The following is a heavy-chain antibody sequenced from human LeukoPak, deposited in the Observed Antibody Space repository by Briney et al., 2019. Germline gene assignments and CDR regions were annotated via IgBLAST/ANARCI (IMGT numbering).Heavy chain of an antibody. Sequence: SETLSLTCTVSGNSISSGDNYWSWIRQPAGKGLEWIGRIYTSGSTNYNPSLKSRVTMSVDTSKNQFSLKLSSVTAADTAVYYCARGQWLVPFDYWGQGTLVTVSS. J-gene: IGHJ4*02. V-gene: IGHV4-61*02. CDR3: ARGQWLVPFDY. CDR1: GNSISSGDNY. CDR2: IYTSGST. D-gene: IGHD6-19*01.